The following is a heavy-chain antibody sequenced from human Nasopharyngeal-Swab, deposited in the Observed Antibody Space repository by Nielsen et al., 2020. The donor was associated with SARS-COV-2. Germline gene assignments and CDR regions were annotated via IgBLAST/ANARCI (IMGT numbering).Heavy chain of an antibody. D-gene: IGHD3-22*01. CDR3: ATPHYYDSSGYYWTDAFDI. CDR2: INTNTGNP. CDR1: GYTFTSYA. V-gene: IGHV7-4-1*02. Sequence: ASVKVSCKASGYTFTSYAMNWVRQAPGQGLEWMGWINTNTGNPTYAQGFTGRFVFPLDTSVSTAYLQISSLKAEDTAVYYCATPHYYDSSGYYWTDAFDIWGQGTMVTVSS. J-gene: IGHJ3*02.